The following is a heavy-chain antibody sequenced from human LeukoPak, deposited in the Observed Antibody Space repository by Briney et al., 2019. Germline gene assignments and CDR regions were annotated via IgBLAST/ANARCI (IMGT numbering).Heavy chain of an antibody. CDR2: IWYDGSNK. D-gene: IGHD3/OR15-3a*01. CDR3: ASGGTAYNPFDY. Sequence: GGSLRLSCAASGFTFSSYGMHWVRQAPGKGLEWVAVIWYDGSNKYYADSVKGRFTISRDNSKNTLYLQMNSLRVEDTAVYYCASGGTAYNPFDYWGQGTLVTVSS. CDR1: GFTFSSYG. J-gene: IGHJ4*02. V-gene: IGHV3-33*01.